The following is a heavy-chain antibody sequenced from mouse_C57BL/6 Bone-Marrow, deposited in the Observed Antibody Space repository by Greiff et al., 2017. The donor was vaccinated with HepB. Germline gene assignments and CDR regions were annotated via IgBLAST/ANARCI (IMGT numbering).Heavy chain of an antibody. Sequence: EVQVVESGGGLVQSGRSLRLSCATSGFTFSDFYMEWVRQAPGKGLEWIAASRNKANDYTTEYSASVKGQFIVSRDTSQSILYLQMNALRAEDTAIYYCARDEGRGFAYWGQGTLVTVSA. CDR1: GFTFSDFY. CDR2: SRNKANDYTT. CDR3: ARDEGRGFAY. J-gene: IGHJ3*01. V-gene: IGHV7-1*01.